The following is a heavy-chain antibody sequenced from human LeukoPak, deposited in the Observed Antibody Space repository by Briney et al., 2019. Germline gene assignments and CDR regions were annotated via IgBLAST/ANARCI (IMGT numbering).Heavy chain of an antibody. V-gene: IGHV4-4*02. CDR1: GGSISRTNW. D-gene: IGHD1-26*01. CDR2: ISLAGRT. J-gene: IGHJ4*02. CDR3: SRESGAFCPFGY. Sequence: SETLSLTCGVSGGSISRTNWWCWVRQPPGQGLEWIGEISLAGRTNYNPSLNGRVTMSLDESSNQLSLNLTSMTAADTAIYYCSRESGAFCPFGYWGQGTLVIVPS.